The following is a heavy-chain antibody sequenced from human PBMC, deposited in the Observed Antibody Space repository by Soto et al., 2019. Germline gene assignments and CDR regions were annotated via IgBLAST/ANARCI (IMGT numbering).Heavy chain of an antibody. D-gene: IGHD4-17*01. V-gene: IGHV1-18*01. CDR1: GYTFTSYG. J-gene: IGHJ5*02. CDR3: ARDPGVTTLANWFDP. Sequence: ASVKVSCKASGYTFTSYGISWVRQAPGQGLEWMGWISAYNGNTNYAQKLQGRVTMTTDTSTSTAYMELRSLRSDDTAVYYCARDPGVTTLANWFDPWGQGTLVTVSS. CDR2: ISAYNGNT.